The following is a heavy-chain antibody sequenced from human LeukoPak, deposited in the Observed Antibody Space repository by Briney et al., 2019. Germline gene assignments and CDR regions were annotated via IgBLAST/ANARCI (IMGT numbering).Heavy chain of an antibody. Sequence: SETLPLTCDVPGISINTCCYYWTWIRQPPGKGLEWIEYKYYSGSTRYNSSLRSRLTISLDTSKNQFSLRLTSVTAADTAVYYCARGRSYGFDFDSWGPGTLVIVSS. V-gene: IGHV4-61*01. CDR1: GISINTCCYY. CDR2: KYYSGST. CDR3: ARGRSYGFDFDS. D-gene: IGHD5-18*01. J-gene: IGHJ4*02.